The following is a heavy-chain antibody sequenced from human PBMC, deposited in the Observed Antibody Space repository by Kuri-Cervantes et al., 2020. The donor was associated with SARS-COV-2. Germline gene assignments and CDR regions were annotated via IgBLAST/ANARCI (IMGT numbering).Heavy chain of an antibody. Sequence: GESLKISCAASGFTFSSYAMHWVRQAPGKGLEWVAVMSYDGSNKYYADSVKGRFTISRDNSKNTLYLQMNSLRAEDTAVYYCARGGPYYYYGMDVWGQGTTVTVSS. V-gene: IGHV3-30-3*01. CDR1: GFTFSSYA. J-gene: IGHJ6*02. CDR3: ARGGPYYYYGMDV. CDR2: MSYDGSNK.